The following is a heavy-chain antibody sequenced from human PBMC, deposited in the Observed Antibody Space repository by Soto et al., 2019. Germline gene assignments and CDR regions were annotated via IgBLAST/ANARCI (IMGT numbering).Heavy chain of an antibody. Sequence: QVQLQESGPGLVKPSQTLSLTCTVSGGSISSCGYYCSWIRQHPGKGLEWIGYIYYSGSTYYNPSLKIRVTISVDTSKNQFSLKLSSVTAADTTVYYCAIYDSSGSRGFQHWGQGTLVTVSS. CDR2: IYYSGST. J-gene: IGHJ1*01. D-gene: IGHD3-22*01. CDR3: AIYDSSGSRGFQH. CDR1: GGSISSCGYY. V-gene: IGHV4-31*03.